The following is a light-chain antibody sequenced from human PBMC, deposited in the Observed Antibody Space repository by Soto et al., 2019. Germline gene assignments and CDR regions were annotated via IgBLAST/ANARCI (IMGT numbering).Light chain of an antibody. CDR1: NSDVGGYNY. J-gene: IGLJ2*01. CDR3: SSYTTSSTVV. CDR2: DVD. V-gene: IGLV2-14*01. Sequence: QSALTQPASISGSPGQSITISCTGTNSDVGGYNYVSWYQQYPRKAPKLMIDDVDNRPSGVSYRFSGSKSGKTAALTISGLQAEDEADYYCSSYTTSSTVVFGGGTKLTVL.